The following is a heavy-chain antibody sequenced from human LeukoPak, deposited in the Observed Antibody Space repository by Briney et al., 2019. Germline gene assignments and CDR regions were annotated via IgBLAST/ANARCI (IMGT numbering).Heavy chain of an antibody. V-gene: IGHV3-66*02. J-gene: IGHJ3*02. Sequence: GGSLRLSCAASGFIVSGDFMSWVRQAPGKGLEWVSVIYSDGSTYYADSVKGRFTISRDNSKNTLFVQMNSLRTEDTAVYYCARSGVQWQWLLTYDAFDIWGQGTMVTVSS. D-gene: IGHD6-19*01. CDR1: GFIVSGDF. CDR3: ARSGVQWQWLLTYDAFDI. CDR2: IYSDGST.